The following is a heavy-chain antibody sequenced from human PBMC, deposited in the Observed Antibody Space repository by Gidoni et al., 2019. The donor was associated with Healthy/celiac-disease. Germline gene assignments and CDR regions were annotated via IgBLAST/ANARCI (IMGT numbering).Heavy chain of an antibody. V-gene: IGHV3-53*02. CDR3: ARAPYGDYFDY. D-gene: IGHD4-17*01. Sequence: VQLVETGGGLIQTGGSLRLSCAASGCTVSSNYMRWVRQAQGKGLEWVSVIYSGGSTYYADSVKGRFTISRDNSKNTLYLQMNSLRAEDTAVYYCARAPYGDYFDYWGQGTLVTVSS. J-gene: IGHJ4*02. CDR2: IYSGGST. CDR1: GCTVSSNY.